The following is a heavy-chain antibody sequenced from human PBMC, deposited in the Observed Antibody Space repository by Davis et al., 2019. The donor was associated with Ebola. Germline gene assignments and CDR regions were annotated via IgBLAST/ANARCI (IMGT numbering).Heavy chain of an antibody. CDR3: ARGYSSGWYDYFDY. V-gene: IGHV1-69*02. CDR2: IIPMLGIP. D-gene: IGHD6-19*01. CDR1: GGTFSTYT. J-gene: IGHJ4*02. Sequence: AASVKVSCKASGGTFSTYTISWVRQAPGQGLEWMGRIIPMLGIPNYAQKFQGRVTITADKSTSTAYMELSSLRSADTAVYYCARGYSSGWYDYFDYWGQGTLVTVSS.